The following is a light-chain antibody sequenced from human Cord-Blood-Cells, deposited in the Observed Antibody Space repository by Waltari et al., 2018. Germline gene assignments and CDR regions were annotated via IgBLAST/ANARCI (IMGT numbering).Light chain of an antibody. CDR3: QSADSSGTFWL. V-gene: IGLV3-25*03. J-gene: IGLJ3*02. CDR1: ALPKQY. CDR2: KDS. Sequence: SYERTQPPSVSVSPGQTARITCSGDALPKQYAYWYQQKPGQAPVMVRYKDSERPSGIPERFSGSSSGTAGTLTISGVQAEDEDDYYCQSADSSGTFWLVGGGTKLTVL.